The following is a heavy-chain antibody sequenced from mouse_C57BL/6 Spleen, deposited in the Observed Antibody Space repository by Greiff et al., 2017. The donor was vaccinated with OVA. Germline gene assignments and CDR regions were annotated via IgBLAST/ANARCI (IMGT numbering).Heavy chain of an antibody. CDR2: IDPEDGDT. Sequence: EVQRVESGAELVRPGASVKLSCTASGFNIKDYYMHWVKQRPEQGLEWIGRIDPEDGDTEYAPKFQGKATMTADTSSNTAYLQLSSLTSEDTAVYYCTTWGTTVVAPRDYWGQGTSVTVSS. CDR1: GFNIKDYY. D-gene: IGHD1-1*01. J-gene: IGHJ4*01. CDR3: TTWGTTVVAPRDY. V-gene: IGHV14-1*01.